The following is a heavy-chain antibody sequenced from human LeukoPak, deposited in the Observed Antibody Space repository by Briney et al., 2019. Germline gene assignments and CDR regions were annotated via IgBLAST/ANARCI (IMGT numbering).Heavy chain of an antibody. J-gene: IGHJ4*02. CDR1: GFPFSSYW. Sequence: GGSLRLSCAASGFPFSSYWMHWVRQAPGKGLVWVSRINSDGSSTSYADSVEGRFTISRDNAKNTLYLQMNSVRAEHTAVYFCGRDLGGATGTDYWGQRSLVTASS. CDR3: GRDLGGATGTDY. D-gene: IGHD1-26*01. CDR2: INSDGSST. V-gene: IGHV3-74*01.